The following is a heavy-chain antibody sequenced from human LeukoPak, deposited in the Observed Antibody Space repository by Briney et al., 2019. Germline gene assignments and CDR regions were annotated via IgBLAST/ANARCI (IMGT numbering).Heavy chain of an antibody. CDR1: GFTFTSYA. D-gene: IGHD4-17*01. V-gene: IGHV3-30-3*02. CDR3: ATGDYGAFLPDY. CDR2: ISYVGSNK. J-gene: IGHJ4*02. Sequence: GGSLRLSCAASGFTFTSYATHWVSHAHEEGREWVAAISYVGSNKYYADPVKGRFTISRDNSKNTLYLQMNSLRAEDTAVYYCATGDYGAFLPDYWGQGTLVTVSS.